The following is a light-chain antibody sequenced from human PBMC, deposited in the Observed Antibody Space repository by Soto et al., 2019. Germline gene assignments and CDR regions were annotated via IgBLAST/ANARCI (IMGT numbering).Light chain of an antibody. J-gene: IGLJ2*01. CDR1: SGSIASNY. V-gene: IGLV6-57*03. CDR3: QSYDSSIVV. Sequence: NFMLTQPHSVSESPGKTVTISCTRSSGSIASNYVQWYQQRPGSAPTTVIYEDNQRPSGVPDRFSGSIDSSSNSVSLTISGLKTEDEADYYCQSYDSSIVVFGGGTKVTVL. CDR2: EDN.